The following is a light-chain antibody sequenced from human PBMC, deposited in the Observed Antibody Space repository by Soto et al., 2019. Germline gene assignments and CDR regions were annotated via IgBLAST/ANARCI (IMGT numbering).Light chain of an antibody. CDR2: EVS. J-gene: IGLJ1*01. V-gene: IGLV2-14*01. Sequence: QSALTQPVSVSGSPGQSITISCTGTSSDVGTYDYVSWYQHHPGKAPKLMIYEVSNRPSGVSNRFSGSKSGNTASLTISGLQAEAEADYYCSSYTSSPTYVFGTGTKLTVL. CDR3: SSYTSSPTYV. CDR1: SSDVGTYDY.